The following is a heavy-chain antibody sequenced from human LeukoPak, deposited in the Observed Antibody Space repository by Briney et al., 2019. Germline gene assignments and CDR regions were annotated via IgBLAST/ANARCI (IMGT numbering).Heavy chain of an antibody. CDR2: IYSDGITT. CDR3: GRVIPQTYYFDY. V-gene: IGHV3-74*01. CDR1: GFTLSSYW. J-gene: IGHJ4*02. Sequence: PGGSLRLSCAASGFTLSSYWMHWVRQAPGKGLEWVSLIYSDGITTTYADSVRGRFTISSDNSKNILFLQMNSLRAEDTAVYYCGRVIPQTYYFDYWGQGTLVTVSS. D-gene: IGHD3-22*01.